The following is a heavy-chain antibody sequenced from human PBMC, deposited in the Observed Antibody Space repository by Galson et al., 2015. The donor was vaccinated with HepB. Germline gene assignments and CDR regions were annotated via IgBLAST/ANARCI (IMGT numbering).Heavy chain of an antibody. CDR2: IYPGDSDT. Sequence: QSGAEVKKPGESLKISCRGSGYSFTSYWIGWVRQMPGKGLEWMGIIYPGDSDTRYSPSFQGQVTISADKSISAAYLQWSSLKASDTAMYYCACFGAARPSGHYYYYGMDVWGQGTTVTVSS. CDR1: GYSFTSYW. CDR3: ACFGAARPSGHYYYYGMDV. V-gene: IGHV5-51*03. J-gene: IGHJ6*02. D-gene: IGHD6-6*01.